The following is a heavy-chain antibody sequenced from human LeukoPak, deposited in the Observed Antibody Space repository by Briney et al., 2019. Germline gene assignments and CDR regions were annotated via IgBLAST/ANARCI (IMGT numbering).Heavy chain of an antibody. CDR2: INYSGTT. D-gene: IGHD1-26*01. Sequence: SETLSLTCSVSGDFFSSSSYYWGWIRQPPGKGLERIGSINYSGTTYYNPSLKSRVTISVDTSKNQFSLRLSSVTVADRAVYYGGGLSIVGATSSYYMDVWGKGTTVTVSS. CDR3: GGLSIVGATSSYYMDV. CDR1: GDFFSSSSYY. J-gene: IGHJ6*03. V-gene: IGHV4-39*01.